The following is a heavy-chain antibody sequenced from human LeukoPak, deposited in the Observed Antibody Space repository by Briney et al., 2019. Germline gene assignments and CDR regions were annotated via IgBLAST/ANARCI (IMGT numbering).Heavy chain of an antibody. CDR3: ARGASRSFDL. J-gene: IGHJ4*02. D-gene: IGHD3-9*01. CDR2: VNPNSGNT. CDR1: GYTFTGYD. V-gene: IGHV1-8*03. Sequence: ASVKVSCKASGYTFTGYDINWVRRATGQGLEWMGWVNPNSGNTGYTQKFQGRLTITRSTSTNTAYMELSSLRSGDTAVYFCARGASRSFDLWGQGTLITVSP.